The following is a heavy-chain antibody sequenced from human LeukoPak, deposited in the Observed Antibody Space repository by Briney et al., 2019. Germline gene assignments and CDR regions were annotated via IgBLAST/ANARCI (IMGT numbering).Heavy chain of an antibody. CDR3: AKTGGTTWIQLWSDY. D-gene: IGHD5-18*01. Sequence: GASVKVSCKASGYTFTSYALHWVRQAPGQRLEWTGWINAGSGYTKYSQKFQGRVIITRDTSANTAYMELSSLTSEDTAVYYCAKTGGTTWIQLWSDYWGQGSLVTVSS. CDR2: INAGSGYT. CDR1: GYTFTSYA. J-gene: IGHJ4*02. V-gene: IGHV1-3*01.